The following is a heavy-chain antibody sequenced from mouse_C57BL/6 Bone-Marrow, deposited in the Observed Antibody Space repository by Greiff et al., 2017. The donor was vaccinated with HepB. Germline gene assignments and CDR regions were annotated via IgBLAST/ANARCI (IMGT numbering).Heavy chain of an antibody. J-gene: IGHJ1*03. CDR1: GFSLTSYG. Sequence: QVQLKESGPGLVAPSQSLSITCTVSGFSLTSYGVHWVRQPPGKGLEWLVVIWSDGSTTYNSALKSRLSISKDNSKSQVFLKMNSLQTDDTAMYYCARHYDYDWDWYFDVGGTGTTVTVSS. CDR2: IWSDGST. CDR3: ARHYDYDWDWYFDV. D-gene: IGHD2-4*01. V-gene: IGHV2-6-1*01.